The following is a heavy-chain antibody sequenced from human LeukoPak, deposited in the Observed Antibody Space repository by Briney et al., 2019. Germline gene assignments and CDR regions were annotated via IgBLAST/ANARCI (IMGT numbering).Heavy chain of an antibody. D-gene: IGHD2-2*01. V-gene: IGHV3-23*01. J-gene: IGHJ4*02. CDR1: GFTFSNYA. Sequence: PGGSLRLSCATSGFTFSNYAMSWVRQAPGKGLEWVSVISGSGGNTYYADSVQGRFTISRDNSKNTLYLQMNTLRAEDTALYYCAKSSAAILAPFDYWGQGTLVTVSS. CDR3: AKSSAAILAPFDY. CDR2: ISGSGGNT.